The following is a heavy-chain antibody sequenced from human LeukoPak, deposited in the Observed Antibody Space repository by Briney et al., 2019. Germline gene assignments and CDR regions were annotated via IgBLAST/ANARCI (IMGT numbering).Heavy chain of an antibody. J-gene: IGHJ4*02. CDR3: AKGSTSGYHLSLDY. CDR1: GFIFSNYA. Sequence: PGGSLRLSCAASGFIFSNYAMSWVRQAPGKGLEWVSAISGTGGTTYYADSEKGRFTISRDNSKNTLYLQMNSLRAEDTAVYYCAKGSTSGYHLSLDYWGQGTLVTVSS. V-gene: IGHV3-23*01. CDR2: ISGTGGTT. D-gene: IGHD5-12*01.